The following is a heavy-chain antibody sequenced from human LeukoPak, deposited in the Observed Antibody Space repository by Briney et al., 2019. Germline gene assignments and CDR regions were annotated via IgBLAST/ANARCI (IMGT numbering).Heavy chain of an antibody. D-gene: IGHD3-22*01. CDR3: AKARGVTMIVVVTAFDY. CDR1: GFTFSSYA. Sequence: GGSLRLSCAASGFTFSSYAMSWVRQAPGKGLEWVSVVSGAGGITYYADSVKGRFTISRDNSKNALYLQMNSLRAEDTAVYYCAKARGVTMIVVVTAFDYWGQGTLVTVSS. CDR2: VSGAGGIT. V-gene: IGHV3-23*01. J-gene: IGHJ4*02.